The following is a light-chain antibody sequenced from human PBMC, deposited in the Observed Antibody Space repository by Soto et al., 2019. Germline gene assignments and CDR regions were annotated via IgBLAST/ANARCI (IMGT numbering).Light chain of an antibody. CDR2: DVS. V-gene: IGLV2-14*01. CDR1: SSDVGGYNY. Sequence: QSVLTQPASVSGSPGQSITISCTGTSSDVGGYNYVSWYQQHQGKAPKLMIYDVSNRPSGVSNRFSGSKSGNTASLTISGLQAEDEADYYCSSYTSSITRVFGTGTKLTVL. CDR3: SSYTSSITRV. J-gene: IGLJ1*01.